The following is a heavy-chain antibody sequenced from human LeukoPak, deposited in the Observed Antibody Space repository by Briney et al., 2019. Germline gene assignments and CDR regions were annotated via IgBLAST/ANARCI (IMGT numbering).Heavy chain of an antibody. D-gene: IGHD2-2*02. CDR2: IIPIFGTA. V-gene: IGHV1-69*05. J-gene: IGHJ4*02. CDR3: ARGGRLYCSSTSCYTQNDY. Sequence: SVKVSCKASGGTFSSYAISWVRQAPGQGLEWVGGIIPIFGTANYAQKFQGRVTITTDESTSTAYMELSSLRSEDTAVYYCARGGRLYCSSTSCYTQNDYWGQGTLVTVSS. CDR1: GGTFSSYA.